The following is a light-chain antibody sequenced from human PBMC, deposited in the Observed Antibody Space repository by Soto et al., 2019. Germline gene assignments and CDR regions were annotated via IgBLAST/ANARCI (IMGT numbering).Light chain of an antibody. CDR2: EVS. CDR3: MQSTQLPPT. Sequence: DVVMTQTPLSLSVAPGQPASISCKSSQSLLHITGETFLFWYLQKPGQSPQLLIYEVSTRVSGVADRFSGSGSVTDLTLEISRVETDDVGIYYCMQSTQLPPTFGQGTRLGIE. V-gene: IGKV2D-29*02. J-gene: IGKJ5*01. CDR1: QSLLHITGETF.